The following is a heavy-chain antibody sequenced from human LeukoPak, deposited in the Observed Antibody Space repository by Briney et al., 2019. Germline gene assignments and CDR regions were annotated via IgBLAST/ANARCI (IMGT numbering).Heavy chain of an antibody. CDR3: ARGLGSSADDAFDI. D-gene: IGHD2-2*01. Sequence: GGSLRLSCAASGFTFSSYNMNWVRQAPGKGLEWVSFISSSTSTIYYADSVKGRFTISRDNAKNSLYLQMNSLRAEDTAVYYCARGLGSSADDAFDIWGQGTMVTVSS. CDR1: GFTFSSYN. V-gene: IGHV3-48*01. CDR2: ISSSTSTI. J-gene: IGHJ3*02.